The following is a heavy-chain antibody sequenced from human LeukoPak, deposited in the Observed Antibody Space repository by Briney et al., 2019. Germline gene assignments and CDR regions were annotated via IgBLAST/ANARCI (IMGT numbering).Heavy chain of an antibody. J-gene: IGHJ5*02. D-gene: IGHD2-21*01. CDR2: INSDGSST. CDR1: GFSFSNYW. V-gene: IGHV3-74*01. CDR3: ARDGVEFYNWFDP. Sequence: GGSLRLSCAASGFSFSNYWMHWVRQAPGKGLVWVSRINSDGSSTTYADSVKGRFTISRDNAKSTLYLQMNSLRAEDTAVYYCARDGVEFYNWFDPWGQGTLVTVSS.